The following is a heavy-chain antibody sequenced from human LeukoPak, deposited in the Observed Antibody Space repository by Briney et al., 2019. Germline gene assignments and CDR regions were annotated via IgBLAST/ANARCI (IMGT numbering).Heavy chain of an antibody. CDR1: GGSFSGYY. V-gene: IGHV4-30-4*01. D-gene: IGHD2/OR15-2a*01. Sequence: SETLSLTCAVYGGSFSGYYWSWIRQPPGKGLEWIGYIYYSGSTYYNPSLKSRVTISVDTSKNQFSLKLSSVTAADTAVYYWARDLGNSFDPWGQGTLVTVSS. J-gene: IGHJ5*02. CDR3: ARDLGNSFDP. CDR2: IYYSGST.